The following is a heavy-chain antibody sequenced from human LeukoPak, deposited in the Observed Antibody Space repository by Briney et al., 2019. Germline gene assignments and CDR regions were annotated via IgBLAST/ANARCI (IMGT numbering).Heavy chain of an antibody. V-gene: IGHV1-18*01. CDR2: ISAYNGNT. CDR1: RYTFTSYG. J-gene: IGHJ5*02. CDR3: AGGFWFGDSKWFDP. D-gene: IGHD3-10*01. Sequence: VASVKVSCKESRYTFTSYGISWVRQAPGQGLEWVGWISAYNGNTNYAQKLQGRVTITTDTSTSTAYMELRSLRSDDTAVYYCAGGFWFGDSKWFDPWGQGTLVTVSS.